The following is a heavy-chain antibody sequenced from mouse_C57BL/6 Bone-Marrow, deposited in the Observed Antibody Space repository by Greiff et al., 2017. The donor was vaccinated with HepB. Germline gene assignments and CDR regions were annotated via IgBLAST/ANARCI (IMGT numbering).Heavy chain of an antibody. V-gene: IGHV1-76*01. D-gene: IGHD6-1*01. CDR3: ARSVCPYAMDY. Sequence: QVQLQQSGAELVRPGASVKLSCKASGYTFTDYYINWVKQRPGQGLEWIARIYPGSGNTYYNEKFKGKATLTAEKSSSTAYMQLSSLTSEDSAVSFCARSVCPYAMDYWGQGTSVTVSS. J-gene: IGHJ4*01. CDR2: IYPGSGNT. CDR1: GYTFTDYY.